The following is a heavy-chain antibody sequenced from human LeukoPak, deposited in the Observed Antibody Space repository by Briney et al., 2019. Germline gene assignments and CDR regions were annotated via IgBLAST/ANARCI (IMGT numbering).Heavy chain of an antibody. V-gene: IGHV4-59*01. CDR3: ARGYSSRGFDP. CDR1: GGSISSYY. Sequence: PSETLSLTCTVSGGSISSYYWSWIRQPPGKGLEWIGYIYYSGSTNCNPSLKSRVTISVDTSKNQFSLKLSSVTAADTAVYYCARGYSSRGFDPWGQGTLVTVSS. J-gene: IGHJ5*02. CDR2: IYYSGST. D-gene: IGHD6-13*01.